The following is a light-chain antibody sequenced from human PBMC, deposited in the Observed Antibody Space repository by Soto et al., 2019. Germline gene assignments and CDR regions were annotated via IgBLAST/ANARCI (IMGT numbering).Light chain of an antibody. CDR2: DVS. CDR1: SSDVGGYNY. CDR3: SSYTSSSTLV. V-gene: IGLV2-14*01. Sequence: QSVLTQPASVSGSPGQSITISCTGTSSDVGGYNYVSWYQQHPGKAPKLMIYDVSNRPLGVSNRFSGSKSGNTASLTISRLQAEDEADYYCSSYTSSSTLVFGTGTKVTVL. J-gene: IGLJ1*01.